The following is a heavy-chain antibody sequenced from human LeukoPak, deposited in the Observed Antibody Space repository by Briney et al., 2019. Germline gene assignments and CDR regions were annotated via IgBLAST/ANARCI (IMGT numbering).Heavy chain of an antibody. V-gene: IGHV3-11*04. J-gene: IGHJ6*03. Sequence: GGSLRLSCAASGFTFSDYYMSWIRQAPGKGLEWVSYISSSGSTIYYADSAKGRFTISRDNAKNSLYLQMNSLRAEDTAVYYCARGHESYYYYYMDVWGKGTTVTVSS. CDR2: ISSSGSTI. CDR1: GFTFSDYY. CDR3: ARGHESYYYYYMDV.